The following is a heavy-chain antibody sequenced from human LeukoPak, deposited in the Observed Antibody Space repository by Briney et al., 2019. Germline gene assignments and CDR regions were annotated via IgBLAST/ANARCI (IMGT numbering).Heavy chain of an antibody. CDR1: GFTFSSYA. Sequence: GGSLRLSCAASGFTFSSYAMSWVRQAPGKGLEWVSAISDSGGSTYYADSVKGRFTISRDNSKNTLYLQMNSLRAEDTAVYYCAKCKVNGYNYFDYWGQGTLVTVSS. CDR2: ISDSGGST. J-gene: IGHJ4*02. V-gene: IGHV3-23*01. D-gene: IGHD5-24*01. CDR3: AKCKVNGYNYFDY.